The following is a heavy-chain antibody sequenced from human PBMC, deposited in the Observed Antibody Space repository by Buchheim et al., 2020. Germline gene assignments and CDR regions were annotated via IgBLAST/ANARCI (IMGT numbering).Heavy chain of an antibody. D-gene: IGHD3-16*01. CDR2: IIPVFGTL. CDR1: GGTFSSAV. CDR3: ARGDDL. Sequence: QLVQSGAEVKRPGSSVKVSCRASGGTFSSAVIGWVRHAPGHGLEWMGCIIPVFGTLNYAQKFQGRLSIAADRSTSTVYMELSSLTSDDTAVYFCARGDDLWGRGTL. J-gene: IGHJ2*01. V-gene: IGHV1-69*06.